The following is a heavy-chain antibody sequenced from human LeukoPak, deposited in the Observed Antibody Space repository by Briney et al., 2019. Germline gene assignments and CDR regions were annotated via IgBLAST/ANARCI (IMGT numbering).Heavy chain of an antibody. J-gene: IGHJ5*02. Sequence: GASVKVSCKASGYTFTGYYMHWVRQAPGQGLEWMGWINPNSGGTNYAQKFQGWVTMTRDTSISTAYMELSRLRSDDTAVYYCARDRDAQWELSPYNWFDPWGQGTLVTVSS. CDR3: ARDRDAQWELSPYNWFDP. CDR2: INPNSGGT. CDR1: GYTFTGYY. D-gene: IGHD1-26*01. V-gene: IGHV1-2*04.